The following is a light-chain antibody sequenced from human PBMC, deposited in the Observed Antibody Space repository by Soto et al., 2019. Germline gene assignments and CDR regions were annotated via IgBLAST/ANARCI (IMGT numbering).Light chain of an antibody. CDR2: EVS. J-gene: IGLJ1*01. V-gene: IGLV2-14*01. Sequence: QSALTQPASVSGSPGQSITISCTGTSSDVGRYNYVSWYQQHPGKAPKLMIYEVSNRPPGVSNRFSGSKSGNTASLTISGLQAEDETDYYCTSFTTRNTEVFGTGTKVTVL. CDR1: SSDVGRYNY. CDR3: TSFTTRNTEV.